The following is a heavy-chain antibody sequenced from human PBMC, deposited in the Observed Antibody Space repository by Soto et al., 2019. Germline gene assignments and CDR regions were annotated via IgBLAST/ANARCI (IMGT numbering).Heavy chain of an antibody. CDR2: MSGYDGAT. J-gene: IGHJ6*02. CDR3: ARAGEMPSYYYGLDV. CDR1: GYTFTTYG. D-gene: IGHD3-16*01. V-gene: IGHV1-18*01. Sequence: QVQLVQSGAEVRKPGASVKVSCKASGYTFTTYGISWVRQAPGQGLEWMGWMSGYDGATKYAQKFQGRIIMTTDTCTSTLSMALRSLSSDDTAVYYCARAGEMPSYYYGLDVWGQGTPVPFSS.